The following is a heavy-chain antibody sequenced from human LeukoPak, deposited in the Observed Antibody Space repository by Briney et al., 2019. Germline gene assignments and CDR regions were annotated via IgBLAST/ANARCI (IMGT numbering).Heavy chain of an antibody. CDR2: ISGSGGST. D-gene: IGHD3-16*02. V-gene: IGHV3-23*01. CDR3: ANSTLFLLRVGELSLYY. Sequence: GGSLRLSCAASGFTFSSYAMSWVRQAPGKGLEWVSAISGSGGSTYYADSVKGRFTISRDNSKNTLYRQMNSLTAETTVVYYGANSTLFLLRVGELSLYYWGQGTLVTVSS. J-gene: IGHJ4*02. CDR1: GFTFSSYA.